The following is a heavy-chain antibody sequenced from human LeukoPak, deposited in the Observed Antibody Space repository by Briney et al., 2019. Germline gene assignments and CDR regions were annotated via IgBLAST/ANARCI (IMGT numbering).Heavy chain of an antibody. CDR3: ASLGLRLGELSSYYFDY. V-gene: IGHV4-4*02. CDR1: GGSISSSNW. J-gene: IGHJ4*02. CDR2: IYHSGST. D-gene: IGHD3-16*02. Sequence: SGTLSLTCAVSGGSISSSNWWSWVRQPPGKGLEWAGEIYHSGSTNYNPSLKSRVTISVDKSKNQFSLKLSSVTAADTAVYYCASLGLRLGELSSYYFDYWGQGTLVTVSS.